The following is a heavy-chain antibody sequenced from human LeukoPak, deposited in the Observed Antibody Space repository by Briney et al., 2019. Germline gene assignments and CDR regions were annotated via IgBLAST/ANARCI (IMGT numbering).Heavy chain of an antibody. Sequence: GGSLRLSCAASGFTFSSYWMSWVRQAPGKGLEWVANIKQDGSEKYYVDSVKGRFTISRDNAKNSLYLQVNSLRAEDTAVYYCARERGSKCFDYWGQGTLVTVSS. J-gene: IGHJ4*02. CDR1: GFTFSSYW. CDR2: IKQDGSEK. D-gene: IGHD3-10*01. CDR3: ARERGSKCFDY. V-gene: IGHV3-7*01.